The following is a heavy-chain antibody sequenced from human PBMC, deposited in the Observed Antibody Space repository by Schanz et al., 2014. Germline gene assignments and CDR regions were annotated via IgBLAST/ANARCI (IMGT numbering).Heavy chain of an antibody. CDR1: GYIFGSHG. CDR2: INAHTGNT. CDR3: ARVHIATYHYNSPGAFDI. J-gene: IGHJ3*02. Sequence: QGQLVQSGAEVKKPGASVKVSCKASGYIFGSHGMTWVRQAPGQGPELMGWINAHTGNTQYAQKFQGRVNMTRDTVTTTVHLELTRLRTDDTAIYYCARVHIATYHYNSPGAFDIWGQGTTVIVSS. V-gene: IGHV1-18*01. D-gene: IGHD3-10*01.